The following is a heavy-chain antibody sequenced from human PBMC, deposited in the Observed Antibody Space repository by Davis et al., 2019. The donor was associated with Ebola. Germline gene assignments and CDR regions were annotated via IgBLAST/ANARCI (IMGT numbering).Heavy chain of an antibody. CDR1: GFTFDDYA. V-gene: IGHV3-33*08. J-gene: IGHJ6*02. Sequence: GESLKISCAASGFTFDDYAMHWVRQAPGKGLEWVAVIWYDGSNKYYADSVKGRFTISRDNSKNTLYLQMNSLRAEDTAVYYCARDPGVWRKGYYYYYGMDVWGQGTTVTVSS. CDR2: IWYDGSNK. CDR3: ARDPGVWRKGYYYYYGMDV. D-gene: IGHD2-8*01.